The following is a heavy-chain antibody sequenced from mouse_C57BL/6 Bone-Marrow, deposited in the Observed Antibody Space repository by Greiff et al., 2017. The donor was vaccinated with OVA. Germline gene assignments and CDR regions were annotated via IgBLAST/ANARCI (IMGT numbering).Heavy chain of an antibody. CDR3: AKAYDYGNSFDWYFDV. V-gene: IGHV1-39*01. CDR1: GYSFTDYN. J-gene: IGHJ1*03. Sequence: EVQLQQSGPELVKPGASVKISCKASGYSFTDYNMNWVKQSNGKSLNWIGVINPNNGITSYNKKFKGKAPLTVDQSSSTAYMQLNSLTSEDSAVYYCAKAYDYGNSFDWYFDVWGTGTTVTVSS. CDR2: INPNNGIT. D-gene: IGHD1-1*01.